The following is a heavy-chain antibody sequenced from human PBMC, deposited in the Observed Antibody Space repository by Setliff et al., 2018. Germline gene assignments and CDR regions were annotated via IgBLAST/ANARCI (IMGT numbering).Heavy chain of an antibody. V-gene: IGHV4-61*09. CDR3: ARGRLLYVGDSHYFDN. D-gene: IGHD4-17*01. Sequence: TSETLSLTCTVSGDSLTSGPYYWTWVRQPAGKGLEWIGHIYTSGTTNYSPSLKSRVTISADTSKNQFSLQLTSVTAADTAVYYCARGRLLYVGDSHYFDNWGQGTLVTVSS. CDR1: GDSLTSGPYY. J-gene: IGHJ4*02. CDR2: IYTSGTT.